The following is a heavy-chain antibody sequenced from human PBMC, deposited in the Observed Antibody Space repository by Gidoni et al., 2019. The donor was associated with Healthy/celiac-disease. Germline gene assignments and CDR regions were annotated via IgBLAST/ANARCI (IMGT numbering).Heavy chain of an antibody. Sequence: QVQLQESRPGLVKPSETLSLTCTVSGCSISSYYWRWIRQPPGKGLEWIGYSYYSGSTNFNPSLKSRVTISVDTTKNQFSLKLSSVTAADTAVYYCARTVVVPAKFWFDPWGQGTLVTVSS. V-gene: IGHV4-59*08. J-gene: IGHJ5*02. CDR3: ARTVVVPAKFWFDP. CDR2: SYYSGST. CDR1: GCSISSYY. D-gene: IGHD2-2*01.